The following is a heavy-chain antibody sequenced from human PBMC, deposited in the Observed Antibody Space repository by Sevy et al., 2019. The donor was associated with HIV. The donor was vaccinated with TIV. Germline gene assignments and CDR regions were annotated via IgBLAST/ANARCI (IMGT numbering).Heavy chain of an antibody. J-gene: IGHJ4*02. D-gene: IGHD5-18*01. Sequence: GGSLRLSCAASGFTFSVYWMSWVRQAPGKGLEWVATMKDDGSEKYYVDSVKGRFTISRDNAKNSLYLQMNSLRAEDTAVYYCVREGVGGYSYSLDYWGQGTLVTVSS. V-gene: IGHV3-7*01. CDR3: VREGVGGYSYSLDY. CDR1: GFTFSVYW. CDR2: MKDDGSEK.